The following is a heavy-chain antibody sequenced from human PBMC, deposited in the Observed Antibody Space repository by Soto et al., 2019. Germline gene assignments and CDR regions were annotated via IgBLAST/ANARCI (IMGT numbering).Heavy chain of an antibody. Sequence: PSETLSLTCSVSGDSISTVDYFWAWIRQPPGQALEYIGYIYKSATTYYNPSFGSRVAISLDTSKSQFSLNVTSVTAADTAVYFCARGRYCLMGRCLPSSTHSWGQATLVTVSS. D-gene: IGHD2-15*01. CDR2: IYKSATT. CDR3: ARGRYCLMGRCLPSSTHS. J-gene: IGHJ4*02. V-gene: IGHV4-30-4*01. CDR1: GDSISTVDYF.